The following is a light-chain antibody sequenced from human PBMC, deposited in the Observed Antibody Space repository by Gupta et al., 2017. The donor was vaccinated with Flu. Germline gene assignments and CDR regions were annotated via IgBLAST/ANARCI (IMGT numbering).Light chain of an antibody. CDR2: GVS. CDR1: QNVRNN. CDR3: QHYSDWPLT. J-gene: IGKJ4*01. Sequence: IVMTQSPATLSVSPGERATLSCRASQNVRNNFLAWYQQKPGQAPRLLMHGVSTRATGIPARFSGSGSGTEFTLTISSLQSEDFAVYYCQHYSDWPLTFGGGTKVVIK. V-gene: IGKV3-15*01.